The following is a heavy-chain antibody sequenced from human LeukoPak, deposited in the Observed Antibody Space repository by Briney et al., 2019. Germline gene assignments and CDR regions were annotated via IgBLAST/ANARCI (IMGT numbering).Heavy chain of an antibody. J-gene: IGHJ4*02. CDR2: INPNSGGT. Sequence: ASVKASCKASGYTFTGYYMHWVRQAPGQGLEWMGWINPNSGGTNYAQKFQGRVTMTRDTSISTAYMELSRLRSDDTAVYYCARDRYDFWSGYVFDYWGQGTLVTVSS. D-gene: IGHD3-3*01. V-gene: IGHV1-2*02. CDR3: ARDRYDFWSGYVFDY. CDR1: GYTFTGYY.